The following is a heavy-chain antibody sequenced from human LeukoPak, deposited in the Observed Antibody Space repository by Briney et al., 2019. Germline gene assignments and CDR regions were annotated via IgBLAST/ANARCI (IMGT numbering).Heavy chain of an antibody. Sequence: GGSLRLPCAASGFTFSSYSMNWVRQAPGMGLEWVSYISSSSSTIYYADSVKGRFTISRDNAKNSLYLQMNSLRAEDTAVYYCARPPYYYDSSGYDWEGVDYWGQGSLVTVSS. CDR1: GFTFSSYS. CDR2: ISSSSSTI. J-gene: IGHJ4*02. V-gene: IGHV3-48*01. CDR3: ARPPYYYDSSGYDWEGVDY. D-gene: IGHD3-22*01.